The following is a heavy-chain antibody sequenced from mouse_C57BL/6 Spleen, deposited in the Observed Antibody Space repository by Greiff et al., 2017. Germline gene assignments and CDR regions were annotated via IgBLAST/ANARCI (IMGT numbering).Heavy chain of an antibody. CDR1: GFTFSDYG. J-gene: IGHJ2*01. Sequence: EVKLQESGGGLVKPGGSLKLSCAASGFTFSDYGMHWVRQAPEKGLEWVAYISSGSSTIYYADTVKGRFTISRDNAKNTLFLQMTSLRSEDTAMYYCARRRDSYYFDYWGQGTTLTVSS. D-gene: IGHD2-13*01. CDR3: ARRRDSYYFDY. CDR2: ISSGSSTI. V-gene: IGHV5-17*01.